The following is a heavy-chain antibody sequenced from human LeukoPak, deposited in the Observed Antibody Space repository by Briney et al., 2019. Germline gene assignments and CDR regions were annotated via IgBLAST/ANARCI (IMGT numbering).Heavy chain of an antibody. V-gene: IGHV1-69*13. CDR3: ASRVAVAGRRDFDY. CDR1: GGTFSSYA. J-gene: IGHJ4*02. D-gene: IGHD6-19*01. Sequence: SVKVSCKASGGTFSSYAIGWVRQAPGQGLEWMGGIIPIFGTANYAQKFQGRVTITADESTSTAYMELSSLRSEDTAVYYCASRVAVAGRRDFDYWGQGTLVTVSS. CDR2: IIPIFGTA.